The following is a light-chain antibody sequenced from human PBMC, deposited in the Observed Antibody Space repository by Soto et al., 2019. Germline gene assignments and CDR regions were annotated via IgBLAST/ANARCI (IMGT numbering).Light chain of an antibody. Sequence: IVLTQSPGTLSLSPGERATLSCRASQSVRGASLAWYQQKPGQAPRLLIYDASSRATGIPDRFSGGGSGTDFTLTISRLEPEDFAVYYCQQYSGSPRTFGQGTKVDI. CDR2: DAS. V-gene: IGKV3-20*01. J-gene: IGKJ1*01. CDR3: QQYSGSPRT. CDR1: QSVRGAS.